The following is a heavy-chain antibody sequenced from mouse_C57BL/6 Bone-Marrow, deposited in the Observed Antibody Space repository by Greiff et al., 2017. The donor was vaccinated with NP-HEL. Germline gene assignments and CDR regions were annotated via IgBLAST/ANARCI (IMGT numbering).Heavy chain of an antibody. Sequence: QVQLKESGPELVKPGASVKISCKASGYTFTDYYINWVKQRPGQGLEWIGWIFPGSGSTYYNEKFKGKATLTVDKSSSTAYMLLSSLTSEDSAVYFCARGYGSSYDYAMDYWGQGTSVTVSS. V-gene: IGHV1-75*01. CDR2: IFPGSGST. D-gene: IGHD1-1*01. CDR1: GYTFTDYY. J-gene: IGHJ4*01. CDR3: ARGYGSSYDYAMDY.